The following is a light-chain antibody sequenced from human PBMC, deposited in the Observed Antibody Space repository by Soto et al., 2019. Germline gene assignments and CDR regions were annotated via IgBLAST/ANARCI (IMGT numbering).Light chain of an antibody. CDR2: EVS. V-gene: IGLV2-11*01. CDR3: SSYAGTYTVWV. CDR1: GSDVGGYNY. Sequence: QSALTQPRSVSGSPGQSLTISCTGTGSDVGGYNYVSWYQQHPGKAPKLMIYEVSKRPLGVPDRFSGSKSGNTASLTISGLQAEDEADYYCSSYAGTYTVWVFGGGTKVTVL. J-gene: IGLJ3*02.